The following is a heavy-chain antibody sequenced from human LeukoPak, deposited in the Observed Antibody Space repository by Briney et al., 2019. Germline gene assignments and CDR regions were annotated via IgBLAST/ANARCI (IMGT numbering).Heavy chain of an antibody. V-gene: IGHV4-39*01. CDR2: LYYTGST. D-gene: IGHD3-16*01. CDR1: GGSFSTSYYY. CDR3: ARGGYYYLDV. J-gene: IGHJ6*03. Sequence: SETLSLTCTVSGGSFSTSYYYWGWIRQPPGKGLEWIASLYYTGSTYYNPSLKSRVTTSVDTSKNQFSLSLTSVTAADTAVYYCARGGYYYLDVWGGGTTVTVSS.